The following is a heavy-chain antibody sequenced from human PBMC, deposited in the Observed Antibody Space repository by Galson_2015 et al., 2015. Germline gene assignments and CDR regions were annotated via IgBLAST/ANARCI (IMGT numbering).Heavy chain of an antibody. J-gene: IGHJ3*02. Sequence: SLRLSCAVSGFTFSNFAMSWVRQAPGKGLEWVSGTTGSGETTYYAGSVKGRFTISRDNSKNTLYLQMSRLRAEDTAVYFCAKGWGYAISWAFGIWGQGTMVTVSS. V-gene: IGHV3-23*01. CDR2: TTGSGETT. D-gene: IGHD2-15*01. CDR3: AKGWGYAISWAFGI. CDR1: GFTFSNFA.